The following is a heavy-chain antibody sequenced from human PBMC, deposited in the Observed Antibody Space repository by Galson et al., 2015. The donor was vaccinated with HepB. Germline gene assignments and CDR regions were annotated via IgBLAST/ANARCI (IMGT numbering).Heavy chain of an antibody. CDR1: GFTFSSYW. CDR3: ARDFRDDFWSGYYYYYMDV. V-gene: IGHV3-74*01. J-gene: IGHJ6*03. CDR2: INSDGSST. D-gene: IGHD3-3*01. Sequence: SLRLSCAASGFTFSSYWMHWVRQAPGKGLVWVSRINSDGSSTSYADSVKGRFTISRDNAKNTLYLQMNSLRAEDTAVYYCARDFRDDFWSGYYYYYMDVWGKGTTVTVSS.